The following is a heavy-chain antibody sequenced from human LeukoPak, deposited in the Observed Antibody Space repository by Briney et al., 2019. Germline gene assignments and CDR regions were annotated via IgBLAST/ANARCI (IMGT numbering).Heavy chain of an antibody. J-gene: IGHJ2*01. CDR3: SREGGLDAGSLTRHFDL. Sequence: PSETLSLTCTVSGGSVSSGGYYWGWIRQPPGMGLEWIGFIYYSGTTYYNPSLKSRVTISIDTSQDQVSLELSSVTAADTAVYYCSREGGLDAGSLTRHFDLWGRGTLVTVSS. CDR2: IYYSGTT. V-gene: IGHV4-31*03. D-gene: IGHD1-26*01. CDR1: GGSVSSGGYY.